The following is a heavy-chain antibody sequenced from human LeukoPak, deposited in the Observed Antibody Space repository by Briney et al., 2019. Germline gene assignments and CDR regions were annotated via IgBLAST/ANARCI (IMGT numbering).Heavy chain of an antibody. CDR1: GFTFSSYW. CDR3: AREGVWRQQLVDYYYGMDV. D-gene: IGHD6-13*01. Sequence: PGGSLRLSCAASGFTFSSYWMNWARQAPGKGLEWVASINHNGNVNYYVDSVKGRVTISRDNAKNTLYLQMNSLRAEDTAVYYCAREGVWRQQLVDYYYGMDVWGQGTTVTVSS. J-gene: IGHJ6*02. V-gene: IGHV3-7*01. CDR2: INHNGNVN.